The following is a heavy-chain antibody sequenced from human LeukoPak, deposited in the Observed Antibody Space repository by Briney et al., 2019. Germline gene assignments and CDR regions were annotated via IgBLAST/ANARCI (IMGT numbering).Heavy chain of an antibody. Sequence: ASVKVSCKASGYTFTGYYMHWVRQAPGQGLEWMGWINPNSGGTNYAQKFQGRVTMTRDTSISTAYMELSRLRSDDTAVYCCAREPPYYYDSSGYYPSLYFQHWGQGTLVTVSS. D-gene: IGHD3-22*01. J-gene: IGHJ1*01. CDR2: INPNSGGT. CDR1: GYTFTGYY. V-gene: IGHV1-2*02. CDR3: AREPPYYYDSSGYYPSLYFQH.